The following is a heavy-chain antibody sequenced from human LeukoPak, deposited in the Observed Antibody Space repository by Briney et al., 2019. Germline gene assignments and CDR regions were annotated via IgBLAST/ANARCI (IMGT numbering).Heavy chain of an antibody. D-gene: IGHD1-26*01. J-gene: IGHJ4*02. CDR1: GYTLTELS. Sequence: ASVKASCKVSGYTLTELSMHWVRQAPGKGLEWMGGFDPEDGETIYAQKFQGRVTMTEDTSTDTAYMELSSLRSEDTAVYYCATDLGIVGATPFGYWGQGTLVTVSS. V-gene: IGHV1-24*01. CDR3: ATDLGIVGATPFGY. CDR2: FDPEDGET.